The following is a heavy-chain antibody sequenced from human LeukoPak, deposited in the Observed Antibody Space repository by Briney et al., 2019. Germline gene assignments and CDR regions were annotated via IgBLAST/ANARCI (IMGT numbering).Heavy chain of an antibody. D-gene: IGHD1-26*01. Sequence: GGSLRLSCAASGFTFTSYFMNWVRQAPGRGLEWVSSISGSGSDTYNADSVKGRFTISKDNSRNTLYLQMNSPRAEDTAVYYCAKSYSGATRHCDYWGQGTLVTVSS. V-gene: IGHV3-23*01. CDR1: GFTFTSYF. J-gene: IGHJ4*02. CDR3: AKSYSGATRHCDY. CDR2: ISGSGSDT.